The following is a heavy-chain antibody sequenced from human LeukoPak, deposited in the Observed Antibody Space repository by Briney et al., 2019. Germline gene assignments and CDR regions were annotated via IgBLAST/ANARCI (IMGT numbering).Heavy chain of an antibody. CDR1: GYTFTSYY. D-gene: IGHD1-1*01. V-gene: IGHV1-46*01. CDR3: ARGRSDLERDRDFDY. CDR2: INPSGGST. Sequence: ASVKVSCKASGYTFTSYYMHWVRQAPGQGLEWMGIINPSGGSTSYAQKFQGRVTMTRDTSTSTVYMELSSLRSEDTAVYYCARGRSDLERDRDFDYWGQGTLVTVSS. J-gene: IGHJ4*02.